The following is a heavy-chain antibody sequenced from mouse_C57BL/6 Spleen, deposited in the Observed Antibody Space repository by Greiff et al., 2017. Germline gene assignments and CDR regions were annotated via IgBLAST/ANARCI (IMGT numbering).Heavy chain of an antibody. CDR1: GYAFSNSW. J-gene: IGHJ2*01. CDR3: ARDTVVAIDY. Sequence: QVQLKQSGPELVKPGASVKISCKASGYAFSNSWMNWVKQRPGKGLEWIGRIYPGDGDTNYNGKFKGKATLTVDKSSSTAYMQLSSRTSEDSAVYFWARDTVVAIDYWVQGTTLTVS. CDR2: IYPGDGDT. D-gene: IGHD1-1*01. V-gene: IGHV1-82*01.